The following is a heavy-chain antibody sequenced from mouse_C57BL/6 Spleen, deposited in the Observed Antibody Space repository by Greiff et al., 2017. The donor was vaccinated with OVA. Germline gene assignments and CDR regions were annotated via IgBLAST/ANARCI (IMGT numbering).Heavy chain of an antibody. J-gene: IGHJ3*01. D-gene: IGHD1-1*01. CDR3: ARKGNGSSPWFAY. Sequence: VQLQQSGAELVMPGASVKLSCKASGYTFTSYWMHWVKQRPGQGLEWIGEIDPSDSYTNYNQKFKGKSTLTVDKSSSTAYMQLSSLTSEDSAVYYCARKGNGSSPWFAYWGQGTLVTVSA. CDR1: GYTFTSYW. V-gene: IGHV1-69*01. CDR2: IDPSDSYT.